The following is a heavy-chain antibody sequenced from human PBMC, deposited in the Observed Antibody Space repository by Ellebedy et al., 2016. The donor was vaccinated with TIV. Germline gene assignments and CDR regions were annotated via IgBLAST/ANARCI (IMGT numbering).Heavy chain of an antibody. D-gene: IGHD4-23*01. CDR1: GFDLRNYW. CDR2: IQGDASEE. Sequence: GESLKISCVASGFDLRNYWMSWVRQAPGKGLEWVANIQGDASEEYYLDSVKGRFTISRDNLKRSLYLQVNSLRVEDTAVYFCAREDGNWLDPWGQGTLVTVAS. V-gene: IGHV3-7*01. CDR3: AREDGNWLDP. J-gene: IGHJ5*02.